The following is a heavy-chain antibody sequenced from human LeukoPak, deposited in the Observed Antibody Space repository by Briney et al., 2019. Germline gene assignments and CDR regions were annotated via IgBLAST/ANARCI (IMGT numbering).Heavy chain of an antibody. CDR2: ISWNSGSI. D-gene: IGHD3-3*01. Sequence: PGRSLRLSCAASGFTFDDYAMHWVRQAPGKGLEWVSGISWNSGSIGYADSVKGRFTISRDNAKNSLYLQMNSLRAEDTAVYYCARDSDFWSGYCDYWGQGTLVTVSS. CDR3: ARDSDFWSGYCDY. J-gene: IGHJ4*02. V-gene: IGHV3-9*01. CDR1: GFTFDDYA.